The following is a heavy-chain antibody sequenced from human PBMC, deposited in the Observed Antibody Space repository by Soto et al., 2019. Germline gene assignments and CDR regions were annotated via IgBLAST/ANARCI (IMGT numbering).Heavy chain of an antibody. CDR3: ATMGSSSYFFDV. CDR1: GNRFTNTW. J-gene: IGHJ4*02. D-gene: IGHD3-3*01. CDR2: IYPGDSDT. Sequence: PGESLKISCQFSGNRFTNTWIGWVRQMPGKGLEWMGMIYPGDSDTRYSPSFQGQVTISADKAVTTVYLQWTSLKASDSAMYYCATMGSSSYFFDVWGRGSLVTVSS. V-gene: IGHV5-51*01.